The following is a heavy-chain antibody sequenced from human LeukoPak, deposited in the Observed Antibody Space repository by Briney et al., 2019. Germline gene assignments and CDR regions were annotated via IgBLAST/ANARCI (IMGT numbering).Heavy chain of an antibody. CDR3: ARLKHDYGDCFDY. CDR1: GFTFSSYA. D-gene: IGHD4-17*01. J-gene: IGHJ4*02. V-gene: IGHV3-30*04. CDR2: ISYDGSNK. Sequence: PGGSLRLSCAASGFTFSSYAMSWVRQAPGKGLEWVAVISYDGSNKYYADSVKGRFTISRDNSKNTLYLQMNSLRAEDTAVYYCARLKHDYGDCFDYWGQGTLVTVSS.